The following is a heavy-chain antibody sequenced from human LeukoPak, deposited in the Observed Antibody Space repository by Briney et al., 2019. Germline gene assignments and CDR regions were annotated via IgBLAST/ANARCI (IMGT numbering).Heavy chain of an antibody. CDR3: TSSGTSGAGDFDY. J-gene: IGHJ4*02. D-gene: IGHD1-26*01. Sequence: GGSLRLSCAASGTTFRNAWMTWVRQAPGKGLEWVGRIKSNIDGGTTDYAAPVKGRFSISRDDSKSTLYLQMNSLKTEDTAVYYCTSSGTSGAGDFDYWGQGTLVTVSS. CDR1: GTTFRNAW. V-gene: IGHV3-15*01. CDR2: IKSNIDGGTT.